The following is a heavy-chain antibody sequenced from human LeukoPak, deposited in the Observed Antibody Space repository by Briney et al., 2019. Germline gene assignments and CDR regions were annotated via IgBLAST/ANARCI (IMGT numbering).Heavy chain of an antibody. CDR3: ARFMLGAVDY. J-gene: IGHJ4*02. V-gene: IGHV1-2*02. CDR2: INLNSGGT. CDR1: RYTFTRYG. D-gene: IGHD2-8*01. Sequence: GASVKVSRKASRYTFTRYGLRWVRQAPGQGLEWMGWINLNSGGTKYTQKFQGTVTMTRDTSISTAYMELSRQRSDDTAVCYCARFMLGAVDYWGQGTLVTVSS.